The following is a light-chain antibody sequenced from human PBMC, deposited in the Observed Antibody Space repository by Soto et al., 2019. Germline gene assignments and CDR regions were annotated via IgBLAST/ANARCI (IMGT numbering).Light chain of an antibody. CDR2: TAS. J-gene: IGKJ2*01. CDR3: QLYGSSPPYI. Sequence: EIVLTQSPCTLSLSPGERATLSCSASQGVSSSSLAWYQQRPGQAPRLLIFTASSRATGTPDRFSGSGSGTDFTLTISRLEPEDFAVYYCQLYGSSPPYIFGPGTKVDI. CDR1: QGVSSSS. V-gene: IGKV3-20*01.